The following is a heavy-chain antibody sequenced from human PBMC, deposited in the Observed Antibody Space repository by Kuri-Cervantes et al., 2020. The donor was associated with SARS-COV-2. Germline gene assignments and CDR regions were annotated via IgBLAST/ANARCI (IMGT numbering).Heavy chain of an antibody. J-gene: IGHJ4*02. CDR2: INSDGSST. V-gene: IGHV3-74*01. D-gene: IGHD3-3*01. CDR1: GFTFSSYW. Sequence: GESLKISCAASGFTFSSYWMHWVRQAPGKGLVWVSRINSDGSSTSYADSVKGRFTISRDNAKNTLYLQMNSLRAEDTAVYYCARGAGVGLANDYFDYWGQGTLVTVSS. CDR3: ARGAGVGLANDYFDY.